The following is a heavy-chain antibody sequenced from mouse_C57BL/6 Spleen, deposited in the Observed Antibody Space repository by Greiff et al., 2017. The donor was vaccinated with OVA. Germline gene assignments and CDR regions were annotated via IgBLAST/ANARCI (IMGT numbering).Heavy chain of an antibody. CDR3: AREIYDGYYVGYYFDY. J-gene: IGHJ2*01. CDR1: GYAFSSSW. Sequence: QVQLQQSGPELVKPGASVKISCKASGYAFSSSWMNWVKQRPGKGLEWIGRIYPGDGDTNYNGKFKGKATLTADKSSSTAYMQLSSLTSEDSAVYFCAREIYDGYYVGYYFDYWGQGTTLTVSS. CDR2: IYPGDGDT. V-gene: IGHV1-82*01. D-gene: IGHD2-3*01.